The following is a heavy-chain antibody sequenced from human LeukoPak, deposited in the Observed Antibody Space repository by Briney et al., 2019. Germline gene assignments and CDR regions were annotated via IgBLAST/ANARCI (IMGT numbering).Heavy chain of an antibody. V-gene: IGHV1-2*02. CDR3: ARDPGYSSSWWNWFDP. CDR2: INPNSGGT. J-gene: IGHJ5*02. CDR1: GYTFTGYY. Sequence: ASVKVSCKASGYTFTGYYMHWVRQAPGQGLEWMGWINPNSGGTNYAQKFQGRVTMTRDTSISTAYMELSRLRSDDTAVYYCARDPGYSSSWWNWFDPWGQGTLVTVSS. D-gene: IGHD6-13*01.